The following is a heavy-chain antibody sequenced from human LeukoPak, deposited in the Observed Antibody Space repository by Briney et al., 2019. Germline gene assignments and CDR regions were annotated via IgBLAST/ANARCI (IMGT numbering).Heavy chain of an antibody. CDR2: LHSSGST. Sequence: SETLSLTCTVSAGSISAYYWSWIRQPAGKGLEWIGRLHSSGSTNYSPSLQSRVTMSVDTSKNQFSLNLSSITAADTAVYFCAREYNSSRYLDYWGQGILVTVS. J-gene: IGHJ4*02. D-gene: IGHD3-22*01. CDR1: AGSISAYY. V-gene: IGHV4-4*07. CDR3: AREYNSSRYLDY.